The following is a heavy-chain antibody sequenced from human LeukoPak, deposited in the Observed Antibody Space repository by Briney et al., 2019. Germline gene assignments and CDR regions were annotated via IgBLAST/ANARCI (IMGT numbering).Heavy chain of an antibody. D-gene: IGHD3-10*01. CDR3: ARDVTHGSGSPGDY. Sequence: PGGSLRLSCAASGFTFSSYSMNWVRQAPGKGLEWVSYISSSSTIYYADSVKGRFTISRDNAKNSLYLQMNSLRAEDTAVYYCARDVTHGSGSPGDYWGQGTLVTVSS. CDR2: ISSSSTI. J-gene: IGHJ4*02. V-gene: IGHV3-48*04. CDR1: GFTFSSYS.